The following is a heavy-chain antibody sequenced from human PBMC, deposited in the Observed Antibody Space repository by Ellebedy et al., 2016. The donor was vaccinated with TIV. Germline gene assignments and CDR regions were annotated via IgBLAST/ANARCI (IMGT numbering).Heavy chain of an antibody. J-gene: IGHJ3*02. V-gene: IGHV3-72*01. Sequence: GESLKISCAASGFTFGFSFSRYAMSWVRQAPGKGLEWVGRTRNKANSYTTEYAASVKGRFTISRDDSKNSLYLQMNSLKTEDTAVYYCARDGGVNQLDIWGQGTMVTVSS. CDR2: TRNKANSYTT. CDR1: GFTFGFSFSRYA. D-gene: IGHD2-8*02. CDR3: ARDGGVNQLDI.